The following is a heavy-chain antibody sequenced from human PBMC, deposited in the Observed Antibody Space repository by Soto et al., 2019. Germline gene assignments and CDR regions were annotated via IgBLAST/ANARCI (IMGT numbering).Heavy chain of an antibody. Sequence: SETLSLTCTASGGSISSYYWSWIRQPPGKGLERIGYIYYSGSTNYNPSLKSRVKIPVETSKNQFSLKQSSVTAADTVVYYCAREISSGCNISLFVYWGQGTLVTVS. CDR2: IYYSGST. CDR3: AREISSGCNISLFVY. D-gene: IGHD3-22*01. J-gene: IGHJ4*02. CDR1: GGSISSYY. V-gene: IGHV4-59*01.